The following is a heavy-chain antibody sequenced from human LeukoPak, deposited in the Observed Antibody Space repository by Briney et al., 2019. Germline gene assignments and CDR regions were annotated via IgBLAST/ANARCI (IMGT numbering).Heavy chain of an antibody. CDR3: AKQLGYCSDGSCYFPY. V-gene: IGHV3-23*01. D-gene: IGHD2-15*01. CDR1: GFTFSSSA. J-gene: IGHJ4*02. Sequence: GGSLRLSCAASGFTFSSSAMSWVRQAPGKGLEWVSAISNNGGYTYYADSVQGRFTISRDNSKGTLCLQMNSLRAEDTAVYYCAKQLGYCSDGSCYFPYWGQGTLVTVSS. CDR2: ISNNGGYT.